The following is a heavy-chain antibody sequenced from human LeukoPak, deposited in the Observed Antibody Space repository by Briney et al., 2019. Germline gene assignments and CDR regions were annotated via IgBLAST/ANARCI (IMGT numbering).Heavy chain of an antibody. CDR3: ASGQYYDLWSGYYVD. J-gene: IGHJ4*02. V-gene: IGHV1-2*02. Sequence: GASVKVSCMASGYTFTGYYMHWVRQAPGQGLEWMGWINPNSGGTNYAQKFQGRVTISVDTSKNHFSLKLSSVTAADTAVYYCASGQYYDLWSGYYVDWGQGTLVTVSA. CDR2: INPNSGGT. CDR1: GYTFTGYY. D-gene: IGHD3-3*01.